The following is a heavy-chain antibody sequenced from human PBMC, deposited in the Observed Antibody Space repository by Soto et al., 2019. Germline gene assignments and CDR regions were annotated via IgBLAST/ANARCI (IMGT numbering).Heavy chain of an antibody. J-gene: IGHJ6*02. V-gene: IGHV4-59*08. CDR2: IYSNGGT. Sequence: QVQLQASGPGLVKPSDTLSLTCTVSGDSIGTYNWGWIRQPPGKRLAWIGYIYSNGGTSYNPALKSRGTISADPSTKQFSLRLSSVTAADTAVYYCVRQGIGALHGLVDVWGQGTTVTVSS. CDR3: VRQGIGALHGLVDV. CDR1: GDSIGTYN. D-gene: IGHD1-26*01.